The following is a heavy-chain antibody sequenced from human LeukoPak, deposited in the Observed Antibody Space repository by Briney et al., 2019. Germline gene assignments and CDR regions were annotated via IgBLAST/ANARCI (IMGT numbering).Heavy chain of an antibody. CDR1: GFTFSTYA. V-gene: IGHV3-23*01. D-gene: IGHD2-15*01. CDR2: ISGSGGGT. CDR3: AKSIGGVVVVAADF. Sequence: GGSLRLSCAASGFTFSTYAMTWVRQALGKGLEWVSVISGSGGGTHYADSVKGRFTLSRDNSKNNVYLQMNSLGAEDTAVYYCAKSIGGVVVVAADFWGQGTLVTVSS. J-gene: IGHJ4*02.